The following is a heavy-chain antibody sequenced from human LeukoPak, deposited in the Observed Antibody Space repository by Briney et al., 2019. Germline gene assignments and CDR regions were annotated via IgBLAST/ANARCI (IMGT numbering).Heavy chain of an antibody. CDR1: GFTFSSYW. J-gene: IGHJ4*02. V-gene: IGHV3-7*01. CDR2: IKHDGSER. Sequence: GGSLRLSCAASGFTFSSYWMSWVRQAPGKGLEWVANIKHDGSERYYVDSVRGRFTISRDNAENSLYLQMNSLSAEDTAVYYCARHRNTYFDYWGKGTLVTVSS. CDR3: ARHRNTYFDY.